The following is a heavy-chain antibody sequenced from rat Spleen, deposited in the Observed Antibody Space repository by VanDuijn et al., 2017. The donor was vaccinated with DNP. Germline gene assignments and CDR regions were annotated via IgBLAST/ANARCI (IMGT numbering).Heavy chain of an antibody. D-gene: IGHD1-7*01. CDR2: ISYSGST. CDR3: ARWTRYFDY. V-gene: IGHV3-1*01. Sequence: EVQLQESGSGLVKPSQSLSLTCSVTGSSITINYWGWIRKFPGNKMEYIGHISYSGSTNYNPSLKSRISITRDTSKNHLFLHLNSVTTEDTATYYCARWTRYFDYWGQGVMVTVSS. J-gene: IGHJ2*01. CDR1: GSSITINY.